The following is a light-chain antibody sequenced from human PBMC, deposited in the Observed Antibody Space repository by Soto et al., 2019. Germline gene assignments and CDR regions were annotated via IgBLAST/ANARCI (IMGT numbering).Light chain of an antibody. CDR3: QQYNNWPIT. J-gene: IGKJ5*01. CDR2: GAS. Sequence: DIVMTQSLVTMSVSPGERATHSSRASQSVSGNLAWYQQTPGQAPRLLIYGASTRATGIPARFSGGGSGTEFTLTISSLQSEDFAVYYCQQYNNWPITFGQGTRLQIK. CDR1: QSVSGN. V-gene: IGKV3-15*01.